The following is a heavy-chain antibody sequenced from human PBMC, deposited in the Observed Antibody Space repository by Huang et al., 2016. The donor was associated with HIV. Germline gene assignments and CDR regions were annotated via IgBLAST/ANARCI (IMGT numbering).Heavy chain of an antibody. V-gene: IGHV1-69*01. Sequence: QVQLVQSGAEVKKPGSSVKVSCRASGGTFSSCGISWVRQAPGQGLGGMGGIIPIFGTPNYAQKFQGRVTITADESTSTAYMELSSLRSEDTAVYYCARWEAAADNNWFDPWGQGTLVTVSS. CDR1: GGTFSSCG. J-gene: IGHJ5*02. D-gene: IGHD6-13*01. CDR2: IIPIFGTP. CDR3: ARWEAAADNNWFDP.